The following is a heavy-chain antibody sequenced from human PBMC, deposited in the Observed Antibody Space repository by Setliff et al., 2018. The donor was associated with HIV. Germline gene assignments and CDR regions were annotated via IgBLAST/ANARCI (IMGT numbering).Heavy chain of an antibody. D-gene: IGHD3-22*01. Sequence: PGGSLRLSCAASGFTFSSAWMGWVRQAPAKGLEWVANISPDGSATYYVDSVKGRFTISRDNAKNTLDLQMHSLRVDDTAVYYCAKGSGFYDYWGQGTLVTVSS. CDR1: GFTFSSAW. V-gene: IGHV3-7*03. CDR2: ISPDGSAT. CDR3: AKGSGFYDY. J-gene: IGHJ4*02.